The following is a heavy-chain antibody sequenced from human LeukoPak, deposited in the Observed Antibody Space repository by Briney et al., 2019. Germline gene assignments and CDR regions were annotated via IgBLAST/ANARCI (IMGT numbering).Heavy chain of an antibody. CDR2: IIPIFGTA. J-gene: IGHJ4*02. CDR3: ARQRGGYSYASPEYYFDY. V-gene: IGHV1-69*13. Sequence: SVKVSCKASGGTFSSYAISWVRQAPGQGLEWMGGIIPIFGTANYAQKFQGRVTITADESTSTAYMELSRLRSEDTAVYYCARQRGGYSYASPEYYFDYWGQGTLVTVSS. CDR1: GGTFSSYA. D-gene: IGHD5-18*01.